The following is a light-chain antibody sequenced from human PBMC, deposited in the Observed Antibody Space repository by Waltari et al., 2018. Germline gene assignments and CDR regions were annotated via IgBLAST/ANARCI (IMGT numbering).Light chain of an antibody. Sequence: QSALTQVPSVSGTPGQRVTISCSGTNYNIGSGPVNWYQQVPGMSPKLLIYSNDQRPSGGPDRFSGSKSGTSASLAISGLQSEDEADYYCATWDGRVNGVLFGGGTKVTVL. CDR1: NYNIGSGP. J-gene: IGLJ2*01. V-gene: IGLV1-44*01. CDR3: ATWDGRVNGVL. CDR2: SND.